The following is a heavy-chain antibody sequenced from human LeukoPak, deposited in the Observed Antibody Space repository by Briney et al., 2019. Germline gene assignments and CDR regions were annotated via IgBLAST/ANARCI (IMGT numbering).Heavy chain of an antibody. D-gene: IGHD6-13*01. J-gene: IGHJ4*02. V-gene: IGHV3-30-3*02. Sequence: GRSLRLSCAASGFTFSSYAMHWVRQAPGKGLEWVAVISYDGSNRYYADSVEGRFTISRDNSKNTLYLQMNSLRAEDTAVYYCAKTRPLDSSSWSHGDYWGQGTLVTVSS. CDR3: AKTRPLDSSSWSHGDY. CDR1: GFTFSSYA. CDR2: ISYDGSNR.